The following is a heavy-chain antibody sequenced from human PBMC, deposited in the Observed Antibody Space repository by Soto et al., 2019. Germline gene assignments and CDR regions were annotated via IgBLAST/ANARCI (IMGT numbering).Heavy chain of an antibody. CDR1: GGSFSGYY. D-gene: IGHD6-6*01. CDR3: ARGRYSSSSGGGVYYHGMDV. Sequence: SETLSLTCAVYGGSFSGYYWSWTRQPPGKGLEWIGEINHSGSTNYNPSLKSRVTISVDTSKNQFSLKLSSVTAADTAVYYCARGRYSSSSGGGVYYHGMDVWGQGTTVTVS. CDR2: INHSGST. J-gene: IGHJ6*02. V-gene: IGHV4-34*01.